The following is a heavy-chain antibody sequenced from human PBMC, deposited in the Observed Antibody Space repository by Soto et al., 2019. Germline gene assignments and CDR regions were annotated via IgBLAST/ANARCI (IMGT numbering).Heavy chain of an antibody. CDR2: IYYSGST. D-gene: IGHD3-3*01. CDR1: GGSIISGDYY. CDR3: ARGSDTIFGVVMDV. J-gene: IGHJ6*02. Sequence: SETLSLTCTVSGGSIISGDYYWSLIRQPPGKGLEWIGYIYYSGSTYYNPSLKSRVTISVDTSKNQFSLKLSSVTAADAAVYYCARGSDTIFGVVMDVWGQGTTVTVSS. V-gene: IGHV4-30-4*01.